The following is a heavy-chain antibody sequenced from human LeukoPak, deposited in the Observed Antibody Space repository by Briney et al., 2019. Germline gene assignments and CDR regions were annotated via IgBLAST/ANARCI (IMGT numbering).Heavy chain of an antibody. J-gene: IGHJ4*02. CDR3: ARAPPRYSSSWYGLVDY. CDR1: GFTFSSYA. V-gene: IGHV3-30-3*01. CDR2: ISYDGSNK. D-gene: IGHD6-13*01. Sequence: QPGGSLRLSCAASGFTFSSYAMHWVRQAPGKGLEWVAVISYDGSNKYYADSVKGRFTISRDNSKSTLYLQMNSLRAEDTAVYYCARAPPRYSSSWYGLVDYWGQGTLVTVSS.